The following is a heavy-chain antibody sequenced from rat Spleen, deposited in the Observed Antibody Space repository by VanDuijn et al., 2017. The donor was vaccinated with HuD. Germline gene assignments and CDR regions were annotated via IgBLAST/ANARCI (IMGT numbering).Heavy chain of an antibody. CDR2: ISYDGSRT. Sequence: EVQLVESDGDLVQPGRSLKLSCAASGFTLSDHFMAWVRQTPTKRLEWVATISYDGSRTYYRDSVKGRFTISRDNAKSTLYLQMNSLRSEDTATYYCARWVGDWGQGVMVTVSS. D-gene: IGHD1-7*01. J-gene: IGHJ2*01. V-gene: IGHV5-29*01. CDR3: ARWVGD. CDR1: GFTLSDHF.